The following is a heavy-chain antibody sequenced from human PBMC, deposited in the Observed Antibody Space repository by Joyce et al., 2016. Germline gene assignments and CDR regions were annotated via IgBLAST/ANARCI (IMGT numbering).Heavy chain of an antibody. CDR2: ISPSSSLV. V-gene: IGHV3-21*01. Sequence: EVHLEESGGGLVKTGGSLRLSCAASGFSFDDYAMNWVRQAPGKGLEWVSSISPSSSLVYHADSLKGRFSISRDNARESLHLQMNSLRGDDTAIYYCVRGNLFYDSSGFDYWGQGALVTVSS. J-gene: IGHJ4*02. D-gene: IGHD3-22*01. CDR1: GFSFDDYA. CDR3: VRGNLFYDSSGFDY.